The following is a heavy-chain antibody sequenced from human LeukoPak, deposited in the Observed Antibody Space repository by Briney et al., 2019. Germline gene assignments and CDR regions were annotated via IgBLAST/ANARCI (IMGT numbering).Heavy chain of an antibody. J-gene: IGHJ3*02. CDR1: GGSISSSSYY. Sequence: SETLSLTCTVSGGSISSSSYYWGWIRQPPGKGLEWIVSIYYSGSTYYNPSLKSRVTISVDTSQNQFSLKLSAVTAADTAVYYCARDAHPYYYDSSGYYRDAFDIWGQGTMVTVSS. CDR3: ARDAHPYYYDSSGYYRDAFDI. CDR2: IYYSGST. D-gene: IGHD3-22*01. V-gene: IGHV4-39*07.